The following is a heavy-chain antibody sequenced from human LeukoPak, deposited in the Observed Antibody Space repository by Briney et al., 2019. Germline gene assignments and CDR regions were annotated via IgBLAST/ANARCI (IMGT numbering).Heavy chain of an antibody. CDR3: ARRKPAALGGMDV. J-gene: IGHJ6*02. V-gene: IGHV4-59*08. D-gene: IGHD2-2*01. CDR1: GGSISSYY. Sequence: SETLSLTCTVSGGSISSYYWSWIRQPPGKGLERIGYIYYSGSTNYNPSLKSRVTISVDTSKNQFSLKLSSVTAADTAVYYCARRKPAALGGMDVWGQGTTVTVSS. CDR2: IYYSGST.